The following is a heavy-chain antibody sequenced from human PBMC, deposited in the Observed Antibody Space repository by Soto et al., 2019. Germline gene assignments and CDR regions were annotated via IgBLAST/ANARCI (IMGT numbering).Heavy chain of an antibody. D-gene: IGHD3-22*01. J-gene: IGHJ4*03. CDR3: ARGAVVNFDS. V-gene: IGHV4-30-2*01. CDR2: IYHSGST. CDR1: GGSISSGGSS. Sequence: SETLSLTCAVSGGSISSGGSSWTWIRQPPGKGLEWIGYIYHSGSTYYNPSLKSRVTISVDRSKNQFSLKLTSVTAADTAVYYCARGAVVNFDSWGQGTTVTVSS.